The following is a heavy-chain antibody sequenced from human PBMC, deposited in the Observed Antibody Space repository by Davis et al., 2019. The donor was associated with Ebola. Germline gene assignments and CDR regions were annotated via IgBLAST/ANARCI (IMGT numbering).Heavy chain of an antibody. J-gene: IGHJ6*02. D-gene: IGHD2-2*01. CDR3: AKDIVVVPAAMRYYYYGMDV. CDR2: INTDGSST. V-gene: IGHV3-74*01. Sequence: PGGSLRLSCAVSGFTFSSYWMHWVRQAPGKGLVWVSRINTDGSSTSYADSVKGRFTISRDNSKNTLYLQMNSLRAEDTAVYYCAKDIVVVPAAMRYYYYGMDVWGQGTTVTVSS. CDR1: GFTFSSYW.